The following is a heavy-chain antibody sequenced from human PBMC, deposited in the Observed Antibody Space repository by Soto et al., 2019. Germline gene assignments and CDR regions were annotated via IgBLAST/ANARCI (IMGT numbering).Heavy chain of an antibody. J-gene: IGHJ6*02. D-gene: IGHD6-13*01. CDR1: GFTFSSYG. Sequence: QVQLVESGGGVVQPGRSLRLSCAASGFTFSSYGMHWVRQAPGKGLEWVAVISYDGSNKYYADSVKGRFTISRDNSKNTLYLQMNSLRAEDTAVYYCVKDSSSWSDYGMDVWGQGTTVTVSS. V-gene: IGHV3-30*18. CDR2: ISYDGSNK. CDR3: VKDSSSWSDYGMDV.